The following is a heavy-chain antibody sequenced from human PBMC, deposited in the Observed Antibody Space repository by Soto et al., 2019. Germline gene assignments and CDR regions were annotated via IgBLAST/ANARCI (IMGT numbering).Heavy chain of an antibody. J-gene: IGHJ5*02. V-gene: IGHV4-61*01. CDR3: ESEGGVLRMSNWLDT. CDR1: GDSVSSDSYY. CDR2: VYHSGGT. Sequence: PSETLSLTGTVSGDSVSSDSYYWSWIRQSPGKGLGWIGYVYHSGGTSYNPSLQRRVSMSIDTSKTQFSLTLSPVPAADTGIYYCESEGGVLRMSNWLDTWGQGTMVTVSS. D-gene: IGHD3-3*01.